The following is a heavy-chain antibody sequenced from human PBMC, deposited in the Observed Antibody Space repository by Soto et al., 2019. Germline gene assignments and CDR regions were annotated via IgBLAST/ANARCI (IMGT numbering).Heavy chain of an antibody. Sequence: EVQLLESGGGLVQPGGSLRLSCAASGFTFSTYAMSWAPKAPGKGLEWVSAISGSGGSTYYADSVKGRFTISRDNSKNTLYLQMNSLRAEDTAVYYCAKMLWLPYFDYWGQGTLVTVSS. CDR1: GFTFSTYA. J-gene: IGHJ4*02. CDR2: ISGSGGST. V-gene: IGHV3-23*01. D-gene: IGHD3-16*01. CDR3: AKMLWLPYFDY.